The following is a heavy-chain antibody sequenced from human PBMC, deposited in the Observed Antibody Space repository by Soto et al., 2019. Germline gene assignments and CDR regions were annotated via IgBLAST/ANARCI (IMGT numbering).Heavy chain of an antibody. D-gene: IGHD3-22*01. CDR2: ISYDGSNK. J-gene: IGHJ4*02. CDR3: ARRDYYDSSAIDY. Sequence: GGSLRLSCAASGFTFSSYAMHWVRQAPGKGLEWVAVISYDGSNKYYADSVKGRFTISRDNSKNTLYLQMNSLRAEDTAVYYCARRDYYDSSAIDYWGQGNLVTVSS. V-gene: IGHV3-30-3*01. CDR1: GFTFSSYA.